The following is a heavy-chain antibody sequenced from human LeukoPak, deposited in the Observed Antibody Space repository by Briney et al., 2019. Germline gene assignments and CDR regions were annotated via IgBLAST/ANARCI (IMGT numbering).Heavy chain of an antibody. CDR2: IYYSGST. D-gene: IGHD3-10*01. J-gene: IGHJ5*02. CDR3: ARTLWFGESKWFDP. CDR1: GGSISSSSYY. Sequence: KPSETLSLTCTVPGGSISSSSYYWGWIRQPPGKGLEWIGSIYYSGSTNYNPSLKSRVTISVDTSKNQFSLKLSSVTAADTAVYYCARTLWFGESKWFDPWGQGTLVTVSS. V-gene: IGHV4-39*07.